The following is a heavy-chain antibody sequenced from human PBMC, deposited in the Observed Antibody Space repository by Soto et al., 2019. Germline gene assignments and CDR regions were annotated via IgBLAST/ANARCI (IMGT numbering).Heavy chain of an antibody. D-gene: IGHD6-19*01. Sequence: QVQLVQSGAEVKKPGSSVKVSCKASGGTFSSYAISWVRQAPGQRLEWMGGIIPIFGTANYAQKFQGRVTITADKSTSTAYMELSSLRSEDTAVYYCARDGSSGWYEWWFDPWGQGTLVTVSS. CDR2: IIPIFGTA. CDR3: ARDGSSGWYEWWFDP. J-gene: IGHJ5*02. V-gene: IGHV1-69*06. CDR1: GGTFSSYA.